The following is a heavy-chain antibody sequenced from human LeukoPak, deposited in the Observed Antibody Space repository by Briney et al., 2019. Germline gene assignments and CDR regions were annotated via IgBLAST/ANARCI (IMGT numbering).Heavy chain of an antibody. CDR2: TIGSSLHT. CDR3: ASRGFYGSLDV. Sequence: GGSLRLSCAASGFTFSDYYMNWIRQAPGRGLEWVSYTIGSSLHTNYADSVKGRYTISRDNAKKWLYLQMNSLRAEDTAVYYCASRGFYGSLDVWGQGTTVTVSS. J-gene: IGHJ6*02. CDR1: GFTFSDYY. D-gene: IGHD3-10*01. V-gene: IGHV3-11*03.